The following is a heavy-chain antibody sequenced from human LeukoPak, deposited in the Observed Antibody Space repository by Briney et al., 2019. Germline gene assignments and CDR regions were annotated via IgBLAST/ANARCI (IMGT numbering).Heavy chain of an antibody. CDR1: GGSFSGYY. Sequence: KPSETLSLTCAVYGGSFSGYYWSWIRQPPGKGLEWIGGINHSGSTNYNPSPKSRVTISVDTSKNQFSLKLSSVTAADTAVYYCARGPAGYYYDSSGLTYWGQGTLVTVSS. V-gene: IGHV4-34*01. J-gene: IGHJ4*02. CDR2: INHSGST. CDR3: ARGPAGYYYDSSGLTY. D-gene: IGHD3-22*01.